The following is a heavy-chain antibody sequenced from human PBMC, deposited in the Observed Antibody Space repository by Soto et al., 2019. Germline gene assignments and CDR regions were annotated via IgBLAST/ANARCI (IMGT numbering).Heavy chain of an antibody. V-gene: IGHV3-33*06. CDR1: GFSFSSYG. Sequence: QVQLVESGGGVVQPGRSLRLSCAASGFSFSSYGIHWVRQAPGKGLEWVAVIWYDGSNEYYADSVKGRFSISRDNSKSTGYLKMNRLGAEDTAGYYCAKDRGGGAVVPDYWGQGTLVTVSS. CDR3: AKDRGGGAVVPDY. CDR2: IWYDGSNE. J-gene: IGHJ4*02. D-gene: IGHD2-21*01.